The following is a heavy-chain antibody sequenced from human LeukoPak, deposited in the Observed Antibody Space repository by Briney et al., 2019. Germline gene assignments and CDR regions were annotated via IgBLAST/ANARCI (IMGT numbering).Heavy chain of an antibody. CDR1: GGSISSSNW. J-gene: IGHJ1*01. CDR2: IFHDGTT. V-gene: IGHV4-4*02. Sequence: SGTLSLTCAVSGGSISSSNWWSWVRQPPGKGLEWIGDIFHDGTTNFIPSLKSRLTLSTDKSKNQFSLKLSSVTAADTAVYYCARLGLYDSSGYYYVWGQGTLVTVSS. CDR3: ARLGLYDSSGYYYV. D-gene: IGHD3-22*01.